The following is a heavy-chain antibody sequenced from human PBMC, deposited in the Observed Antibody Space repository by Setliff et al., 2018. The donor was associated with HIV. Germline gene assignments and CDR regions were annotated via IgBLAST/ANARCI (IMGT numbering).Heavy chain of an antibody. CDR1: GYTFTTYG. D-gene: IGHD3-16*01. CDR2: ISTYSDET. J-gene: IGHJ3*02. CDR3: ATVGPTIWGAFDI. Sequence: GASVKVSCKPSGYTFTTYGLSWVRQAPGQGLEWMGWISTYSDETSYSQNLQGRLTMTTDTSTDTAYMELSSLRSEDTAVYYCATVGPTIWGAFDIWGQGTMVTVSS. V-gene: IGHV1-18*01.